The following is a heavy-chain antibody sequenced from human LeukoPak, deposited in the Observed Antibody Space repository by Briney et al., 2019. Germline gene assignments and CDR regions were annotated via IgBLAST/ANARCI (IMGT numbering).Heavy chain of an antibody. J-gene: IGHJ4*02. D-gene: IGHD3-3*01. Sequence: PGGSLRLSCAASGFTFSSYGMSWVRQAPGKGLEWVSAINGNGGSTYYAVSVKGRFTISRDNSKNTLYLQMNSLRAEDTAIYYCARDERLLSFLKWGQGTLVTVSS. V-gene: IGHV3-23*01. CDR2: INGNGGST. CDR3: ARDERLLSFLK. CDR1: GFTFSSYG.